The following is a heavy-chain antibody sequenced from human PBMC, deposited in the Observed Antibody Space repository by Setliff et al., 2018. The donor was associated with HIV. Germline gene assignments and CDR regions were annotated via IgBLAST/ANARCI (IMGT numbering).Heavy chain of an antibody. Sequence: SETLSLTCTVSGGSITSGDYHWSWIRQPPGKGLEWIGYIYYTGSTYYNPSLKSRLTISIDTSKNQFSLTLNSVTAADTAVYYCARQKKSNSWSPNDYWGQGTLVTVSS. V-gene: IGHV4-30-4*08. D-gene: IGHD1-26*01. CDR2: IYYTGST. CDR1: GGSITSGDYH. CDR3: ARQKKSNSWSPNDY. J-gene: IGHJ4*02.